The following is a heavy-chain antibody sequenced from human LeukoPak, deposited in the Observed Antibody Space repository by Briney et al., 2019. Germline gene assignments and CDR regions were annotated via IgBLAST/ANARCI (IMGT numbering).Heavy chain of an antibody. V-gene: IGHV7-4-1*02. CDR3: AREGDSSFGYFDY. Sequence: ASVTVSCKASGYTFTNYAMNWVRQAPGQGLEWMGWINTNTGNPTYAQGLTGRFVFSLDTSVSTAYLQISSLKADDNAVYYCAREGDSSFGYFDYWGQGTLVTVSS. J-gene: IGHJ4*02. CDR1: GYTFTNYA. D-gene: IGHD6-13*01. CDR2: INTNTGNP.